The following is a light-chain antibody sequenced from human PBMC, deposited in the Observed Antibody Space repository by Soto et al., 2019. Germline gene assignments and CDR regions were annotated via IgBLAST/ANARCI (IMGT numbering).Light chain of an antibody. CDR1: QSVLYSSNNKNY. V-gene: IGKV4-1*01. CDR2: WAS. CDR3: QQYYTIPYT. J-gene: IGKJ2*01. Sequence: DIVMSQSPDSLAVSLGERATINCKSSQSVLYSSNNKNYLAWYQQKPGQPPNLLIYWASTRESGVPDRFSGSGSGTNFTLPISSLQAEDVAVYYCQQYYTIPYTFGQGTKLEIK.